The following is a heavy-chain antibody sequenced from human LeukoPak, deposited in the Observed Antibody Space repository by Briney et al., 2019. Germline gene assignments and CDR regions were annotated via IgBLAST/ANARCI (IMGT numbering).Heavy chain of an antibody. V-gene: IGHV1-2*02. CDR1: GYTFTAYY. Sequence: ASAKVSCKASGYTFTAYYIHWVRRAPGQGLGWMGWINPNSGGTESAQKFQGRVTMTRDTSISTAYMELSRLRSDDTAVYYCARAPDDYDFWSGPFDYWGRGTLVTVSS. J-gene: IGHJ4*02. CDR3: ARAPDDYDFWSGPFDY. CDR2: INPNSGGT. D-gene: IGHD3-3*01.